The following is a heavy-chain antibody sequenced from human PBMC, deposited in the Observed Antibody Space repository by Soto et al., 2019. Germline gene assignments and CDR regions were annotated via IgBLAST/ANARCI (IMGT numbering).Heavy chain of an antibody. D-gene: IGHD5-18*01. Sequence: SETLSLTCTASGASISPHCWNWIRQPPGKGLEWIGYIYSSGSTHYNPSLQNRVTISIDTSKNQVSLKVNSVTAADTAVYYCARDHPHSYGVYYFDYWGQGTPVTVSS. CDR1: GASISPHC. V-gene: IGHV4-59*11. CDR3: ARDHPHSYGVYYFDY. J-gene: IGHJ4*02. CDR2: IYSSGST.